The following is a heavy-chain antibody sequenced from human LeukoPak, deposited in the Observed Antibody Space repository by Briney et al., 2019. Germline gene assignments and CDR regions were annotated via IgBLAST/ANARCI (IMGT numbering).Heavy chain of an antibody. CDR2: IGIDSGNT. Sequence: GGSLRLSCAASGFTFSDYSMNWVRQAPGKGLEWISYIGIDSGNTNYADSVKGRFTISGDKAKNSLYLQMNSLRAEDTAVYYCARDRGAVAGKGAFDYWGQGTLVTVSS. CDR1: GFTFSDYS. V-gene: IGHV3-48*01. D-gene: IGHD6-19*01. J-gene: IGHJ4*02. CDR3: ARDRGAVAGKGAFDY.